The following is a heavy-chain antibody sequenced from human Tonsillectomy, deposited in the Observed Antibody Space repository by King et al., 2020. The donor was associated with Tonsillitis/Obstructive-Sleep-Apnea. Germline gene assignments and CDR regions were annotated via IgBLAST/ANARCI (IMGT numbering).Heavy chain of an antibody. Sequence: VQLVESGGGLVQPGGSLRLSCAASGFTFSDHYMDWVRQAPGKGLEWVGRTRNKAHSYTTEYAASVKGRFTISRDDSENSLYLQVNSLKTEDTAVYYCARVRTSSPVYNLDYWGQGTLVTVSS. CDR2: TRNKAHSYTT. V-gene: IGHV3-72*01. J-gene: IGHJ4*02. CDR1: GFTFSDHY. D-gene: IGHD1-14*01. CDR3: ARVRTSSPVYNLDY.